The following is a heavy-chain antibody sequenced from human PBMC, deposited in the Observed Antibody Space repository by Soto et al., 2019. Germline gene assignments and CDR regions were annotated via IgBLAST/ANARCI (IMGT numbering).Heavy chain of an antibody. Sequence: TSETLSLTCTVSGGSISSSSYYWGWIRQPPGKGLEWIGSIYYSGSTYYNPSLKSRVTISVDTSKNQFSLKLSSVTAADTAVYYCARQVVAATFYYWGQGTLVTVSS. J-gene: IGHJ4*02. D-gene: IGHD2-15*01. CDR1: GGSISSSSYY. CDR3: ARQVVAATFYY. CDR2: IYYSGST. V-gene: IGHV4-39*01.